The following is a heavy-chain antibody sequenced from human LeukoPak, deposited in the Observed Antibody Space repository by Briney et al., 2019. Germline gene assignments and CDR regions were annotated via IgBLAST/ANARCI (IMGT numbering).Heavy chain of an antibody. J-gene: IGHJ2*01. V-gene: IGHV1-18*01. CDR2: ISAYNGNT. CDR1: GHTFTSYG. D-gene: IGHD6-13*01. Sequence: ASVKVSCKASGHTFTSYGISWVRQAPGQGLEWMGWISAYNGNTNYAQNLQGRVTMTTDTSTRTAYMELGSLRSDDTALYYCARGYTATGNWYFDVWGRGTLVSVSS. CDR3: ARGYTATGNWYFDV.